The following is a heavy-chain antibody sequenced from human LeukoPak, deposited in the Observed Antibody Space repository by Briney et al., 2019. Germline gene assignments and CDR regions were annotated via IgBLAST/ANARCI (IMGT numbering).Heavy chain of an antibody. Sequence: GGSLRLSCAASGFTFSSYSVHWVRQAPGKGLEWVAIISSDGSKKYYADSVKGRFTISRDNSKNTLYLQMDSLRSEDTAVYYCARRHSYGYYFDYWGQGTLVTVSS. V-gene: IGHV3-30-3*01. J-gene: IGHJ4*02. CDR1: GFTFSSYS. CDR2: ISSDGSKK. D-gene: IGHD5-18*01. CDR3: ARRHSYGYYFDY.